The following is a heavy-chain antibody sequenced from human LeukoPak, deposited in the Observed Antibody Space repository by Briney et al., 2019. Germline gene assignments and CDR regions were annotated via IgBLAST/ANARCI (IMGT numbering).Heavy chain of an antibody. Sequence: SVKVSCKASRGTFSSYAISWVRQAPGQGLEWMGGIIPIFDRPNYAQKFEGRVTITADKSTNTTYMEISSLTSDDTAVYYCARDAQWELRALDVWGRGTMVIVSS. V-gene: IGHV1-69*06. CDR3: ARDAQWELRALDV. CDR1: RGTFSSYA. J-gene: IGHJ3*01. D-gene: IGHD1-26*01. CDR2: IIPIFDRP.